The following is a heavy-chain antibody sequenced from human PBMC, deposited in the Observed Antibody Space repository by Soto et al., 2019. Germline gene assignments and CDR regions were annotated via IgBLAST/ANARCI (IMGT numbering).Heavy chain of an antibody. J-gene: IGHJ3*02. Sequence: EVQLLESGGGLVQPGGSLRLSCAASGFTFSSYAMSWVRQAPGKGLERVSAISGSGGSTYYADSVKGRFTISRDNSRNTLYLQMNGLGAEDTAVYYCAKVKVVAATYHDAFDILGQGTMVTVSS. V-gene: IGHV3-23*01. CDR3: AKVKVVAATYHDAFDI. D-gene: IGHD2-15*01. CDR1: GFTFSSYA. CDR2: ISGSGGST.